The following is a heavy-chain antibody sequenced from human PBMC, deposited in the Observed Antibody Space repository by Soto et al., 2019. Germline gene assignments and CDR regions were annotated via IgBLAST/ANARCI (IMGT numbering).Heavy chain of an antibody. CDR2: ISGSGGST. V-gene: IGHV3-23*01. J-gene: IGHJ5*01. CDR1: GFTFSSYA. Sequence: GGSLRLSCAASGFTFSSYAMSWVRQAPGKGLEWVSAISGSGGSTYYADSVKGRFTISRDNSKNTLYLQMNSLRAEDTAVYYCAKEGYYYDSSGYYYNWFDYWGQGTLVTAPQ. D-gene: IGHD3-22*01. CDR3: AKEGYYYDSSGYYYNWFDY.